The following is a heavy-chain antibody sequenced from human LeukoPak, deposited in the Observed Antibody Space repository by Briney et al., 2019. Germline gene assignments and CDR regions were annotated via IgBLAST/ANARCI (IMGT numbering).Heavy chain of an antibody. V-gene: IGHV1-24*01. D-gene: IGHD3-16*01. CDR2: FDPEDGET. CDR1: GYTLTELS. CDR3: ATVDVWGYYFDY. Sequence: ASVKVSCKVSGYTLTELSMHWVRQAPGKGLEWMGGFDPEDGETIYAQKFQGRVTMTEDTSTDTADMELSSLRSEDTAVYYCATVDVWGYYFDYWGQGTLVTVSS. J-gene: IGHJ4*02.